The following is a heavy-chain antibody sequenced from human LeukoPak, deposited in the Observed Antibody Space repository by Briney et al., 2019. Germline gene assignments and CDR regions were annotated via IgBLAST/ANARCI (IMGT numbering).Heavy chain of an antibody. CDR2: ISAYNGKT. CDR3: ARDLTAIAGVPGDYFDH. J-gene: IGHJ4*02. D-gene: IGHD6-13*01. CDR1: GYTFSDFG. Sequence: ASVKVSCKASGYTFSDFGITWVRQAPGQGLEWIGWISAYNGKTKYGERFQGRVTMTTDTSTSTGYMELRSLTSDDTAVYYCARDLTAIAGVPGDYFDHWGQGTLVTISS. V-gene: IGHV1-18*01.